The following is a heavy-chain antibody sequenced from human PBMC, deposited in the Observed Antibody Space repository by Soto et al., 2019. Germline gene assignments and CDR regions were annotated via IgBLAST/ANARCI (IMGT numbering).Heavy chain of an antibody. J-gene: IGHJ6*02. D-gene: IGHD2-2*01. CDR3: ARSQGSSTSLEIYYYYYYGMDV. Sequence: QVQLVQSGAEVKKPGSSVTVSCKASGGPFSSYAISWVRQAPGQGLEWMGGIIPISETTNYAQKFQGRVTITADESKSTAYMELSSLRSADTAVPYCARSQGSSTSLEIYYYYYYGMDVWGQGTTVTVSS. CDR1: GGPFSSYA. CDR2: IIPISETT. V-gene: IGHV1-69*01.